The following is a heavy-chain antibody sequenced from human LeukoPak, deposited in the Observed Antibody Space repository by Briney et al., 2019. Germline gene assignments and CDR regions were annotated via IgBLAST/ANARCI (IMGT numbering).Heavy chain of an antibody. CDR2: IYPGDSDT. V-gene: IGHV5-51*01. D-gene: IGHD4-17*01. J-gene: IGHJ4*02. CDR1: GYSFTSYW. Sequence: GESLKIPCKGSGYSFTSYWIAWARQMPGKGLEWMGIIYPGDSDTRYSPSFQGQVTISADKSISTAYLQWSSLKASDTAMYHCAREGPMSTVNYWGQGTLVTVSS. CDR3: AREGPMSTVNY.